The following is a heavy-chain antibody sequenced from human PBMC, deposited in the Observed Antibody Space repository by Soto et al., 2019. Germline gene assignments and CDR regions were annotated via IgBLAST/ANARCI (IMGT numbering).Heavy chain of an antibody. Sequence: SETLSLTCALSGGSISSSNWWSWVRQPPGKGLEWIGEIYHSGSTNYNPSLKSRVTISVDKSKNQFSLKLSSVTAADTAVYYCARDGSGQESNYYYYGMDVWGQGTTVT. J-gene: IGHJ6*02. CDR2: IYHSGST. V-gene: IGHV4-4*02. CDR3: ARDGSGQESNYYYYGMDV. CDR1: GGSISSSNW. D-gene: IGHD3-10*01.